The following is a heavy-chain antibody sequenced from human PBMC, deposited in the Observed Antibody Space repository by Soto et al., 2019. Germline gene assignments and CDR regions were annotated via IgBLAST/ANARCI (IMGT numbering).Heavy chain of an antibody. V-gene: IGHV1-69*01. CDR1: GGTFSSYS. D-gene: IGHD1-26*01. CDR3: ARVGGRHSGGVDY. CDR2: IIPIFGTA. Sequence: QVQLVQSGAEVKKPGSSVKVSCKASGGTFSSYSINWVRQAPGQGLEWMGEIIPIFGTANYAQKFQGRVTITAYEAMSTVNTELSSLRSEDTAVYFCARVGGRHSGGVDYWGQGTLVTVSS. J-gene: IGHJ4*02.